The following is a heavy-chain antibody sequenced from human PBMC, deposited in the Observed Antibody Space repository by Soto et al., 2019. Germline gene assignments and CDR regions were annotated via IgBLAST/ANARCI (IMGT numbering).Heavy chain of an antibody. CDR1: GGSFSGYY. J-gene: IGHJ6*02. V-gene: IGHV4-34*01. Sequence: SETLSRTCAVYGGSFSGYYWSWIRQPPGKGLEWIGEINHSGSTNYNPSLKSRVTISVDTSKNQFSLKLSSVTAADTAVYYCARGGLVGATKIYYYYYGMDVWGQGTTVTVSS. CDR3: ARGGLVGATKIYYYYYGMDV. CDR2: INHSGST. D-gene: IGHD1-26*01.